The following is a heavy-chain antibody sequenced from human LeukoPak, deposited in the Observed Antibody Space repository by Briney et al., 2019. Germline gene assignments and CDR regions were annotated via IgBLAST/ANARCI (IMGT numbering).Heavy chain of an antibody. CDR1: GFTFNTYD. D-gene: IGHD5-18*01. Sequence: GGSLRLSCAASGFTFNTYDMSWVRQSPVKGLEWVSGLSGSGDRTYYTDSVKGRFTISRDNSKNTVYLQMNTLRAEDTAVYYCARDLSGIAGYTYGRGIDYWGQGTLVTVSS. CDR2: LSGSGDRT. V-gene: IGHV3-23*01. CDR3: ARDLSGIAGYTYGRGIDY. J-gene: IGHJ4*02.